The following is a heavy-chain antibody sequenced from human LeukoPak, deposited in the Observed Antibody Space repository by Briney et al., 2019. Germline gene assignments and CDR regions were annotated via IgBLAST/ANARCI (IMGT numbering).Heavy chain of an antibody. J-gene: IGHJ3*02. CDR3: ARAPPDAYQLPSGAFDI. V-gene: IGHV1-2*02. D-gene: IGHD2-2*01. CDR1: GYTFTGYY. Sequence: ASVKVSCKASGYTFTGYYMHWVRQAPGQGLEWMGWINPNSGGTNYAQKFQGRVTMTRDTSISTAYMELSRLRSDDTAVYYCARAPPDAYQLPSGAFDIWGQGTMVTVSS. CDR2: INPNSGGT.